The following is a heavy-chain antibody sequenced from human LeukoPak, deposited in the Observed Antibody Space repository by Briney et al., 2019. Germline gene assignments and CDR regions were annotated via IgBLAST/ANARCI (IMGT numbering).Heavy chain of an antibody. J-gene: IGHJ3*02. CDR2: IYYSGST. D-gene: IGHD3-10*01. CDR1: GGSISSGGYY. CDR3: ARDQGGITMVRGVKDAFDI. V-gene: IGHV4-31*03. Sequence: PSETLSLTCTVSGGSISSGGYYWSWIRQHPGKGLEWIGYIYYSGSTYYNPSLKSRVTISVDTSKNQFSLKLSSVSAADTAVYYCARDQGGITMVRGVKDAFDIWGQGTMVTVSS.